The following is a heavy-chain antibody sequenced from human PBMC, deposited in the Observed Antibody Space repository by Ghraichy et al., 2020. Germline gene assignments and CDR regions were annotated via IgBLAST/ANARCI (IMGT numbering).Heavy chain of an antibody. CDR2: INAANGVT. D-gene: IGHD2-8*01. Sequence: ASVKVSCKVSGYNVSTYAIHWVRLAPVQRLEWMGWINAANGVTKYSKKLQDRVTITRDTSASTAYMELSSLRSEDTAVYFCARGLRGRDNWFDPWGQGTMLTVSS. CDR1: GYNVSTYA. CDR3: ARGLRGRDNWFDP. J-gene: IGHJ5*02. V-gene: IGHV1-3*01.